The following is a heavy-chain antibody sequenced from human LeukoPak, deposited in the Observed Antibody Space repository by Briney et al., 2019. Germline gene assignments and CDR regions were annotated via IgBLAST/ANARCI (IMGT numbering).Heavy chain of an antibody. Sequence: GASVKVSCKASGGTFSSYAISWVRQAPGQGLEWMGRIIPILGIANYAQKFQGRVTITADKSTSTAYMELSSLRSEDTAVYYCARDPLPGWYDSSGYDVWGQGTLVTVSS. V-gene: IGHV1-69*04. D-gene: IGHD3-22*01. CDR3: ARDPLPGWYDSSGYDV. CDR2: IIPILGIA. J-gene: IGHJ4*02. CDR1: GGTFSSYA.